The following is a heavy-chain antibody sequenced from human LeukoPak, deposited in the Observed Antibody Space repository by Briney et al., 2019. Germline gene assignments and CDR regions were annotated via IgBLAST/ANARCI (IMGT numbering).Heavy chain of an antibody. D-gene: IGHD2-2*03. CDR3: AREGGYCSSTSCPNFDY. V-gene: IGHV5-51*01. CDR1: GYSFTSYW. J-gene: IGHJ4*02. Sequence: GESLKISCKGSGYSFTSYWIGWVRQMPGKGLEWMGIIYPGDSDTRYSPSFQGQVTISADKSISTAYLQWSSLKASDTAMYYCAREGGYCSSTSCPNFDYWGQGTLVTVSS. CDR2: IYPGDSDT.